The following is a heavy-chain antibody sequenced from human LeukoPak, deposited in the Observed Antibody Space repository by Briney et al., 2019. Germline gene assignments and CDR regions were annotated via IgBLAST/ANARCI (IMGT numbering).Heavy chain of an antibody. D-gene: IGHD3-9*01. CDR1: GFTFSSYA. V-gene: IGHV3-23*01. CDR3: AKDIRSSYGLTGYYPFDY. CDR2: ISGSGGST. Sequence: PGGSLRFSCAASGFTFSSYAMSWVRQAPGKGRGWVSAISGSGGSTYYADSVKGRFTISRDNSKNTMYLQMNSLRAEDTAVYYCAKDIRSSYGLTGYYPFDYWGQGTLVTVSS. J-gene: IGHJ4*02.